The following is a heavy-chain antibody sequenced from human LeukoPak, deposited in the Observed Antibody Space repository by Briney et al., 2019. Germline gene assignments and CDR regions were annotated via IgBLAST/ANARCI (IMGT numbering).Heavy chain of an antibody. V-gene: IGHV3-66*01. CDR3: TRGVTNPFDF. CDR2: IYSDGTT. D-gene: IGHD5/OR15-5a*01. CDR1: GLTVSGNY. J-gene: IGHJ4*02. Sequence: PGGSLRLSCAASGLTVSGNYMSWVRQAPGKGLEWVSVIYSDGTTYYADSVKGRFTISRDNSKSTLYLQMNSLRAEDTAVFYCTRGVTNPFDFWGQGTLVTVSS.